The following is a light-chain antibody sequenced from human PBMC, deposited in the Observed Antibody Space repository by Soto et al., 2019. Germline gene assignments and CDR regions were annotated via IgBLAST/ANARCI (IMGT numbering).Light chain of an antibody. CDR3: SSFGGSNHVV. V-gene: IGLV2-8*01. CDR2: EVS. Sequence: QSALTQPPSASGSHGQSVTISCTGTSSDVGGYTYVTWYQQHPGKAPQLIIYEVSKRPSGVPDHFSGAKSGNTASLPVSGLQADDEADYYCSSFGGSNHVVFGGGTKVTVL. CDR1: SSDVGGYTY. J-gene: IGLJ3*02.